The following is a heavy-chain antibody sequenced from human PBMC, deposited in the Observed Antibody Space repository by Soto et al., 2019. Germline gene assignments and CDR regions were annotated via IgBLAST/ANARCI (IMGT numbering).Heavy chain of an antibody. CDR2: FSGIADST. CDR1: GFIFRSYA. D-gene: IGHD2-15*01. J-gene: IGHJ4*02. Sequence: PGGSLRLSCAASGFIFRSYAMSWVRQAPGKGLEWVSIFSGIADSTYYADSVKGRFTFSRDNSKNTLNMQMNSMRAEDTAVYYCAKDRERYCSGGSCVHTFDYWGQGSLVTVSS. CDR3: AKDRERYCSGGSCVHTFDY. V-gene: IGHV3-23*01.